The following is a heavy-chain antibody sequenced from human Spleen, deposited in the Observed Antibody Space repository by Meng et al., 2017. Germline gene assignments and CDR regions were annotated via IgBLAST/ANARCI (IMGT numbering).Heavy chain of an antibody. Sequence: QAGPEVKKPGASVKVSCKPTGYSFTRYAISWVRQAPGQGPEWLGWISANTGKTNYAQKFQDRVTMTRDTSITTAYMELSSLGYEDTAVYYCARGVDAGVDYWGQGTLVTVSS. V-gene: IGHV1-18*04. CDR3: ARGVDAGVDY. J-gene: IGHJ4*02. D-gene: IGHD5-12*01. CDR2: ISANTGKT. CDR1: GYSFTRYA.